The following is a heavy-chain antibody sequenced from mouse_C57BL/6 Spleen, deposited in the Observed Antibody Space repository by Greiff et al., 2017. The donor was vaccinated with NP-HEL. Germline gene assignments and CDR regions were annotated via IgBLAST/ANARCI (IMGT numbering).Heavy chain of an antibody. CDR1: GYAFSSSW. V-gene: IGHV1-82*01. CDR3: ARPYYYGSSHCAMDY. Sequence: QVQLKQSGPELVKPGASVKISCKASGYAFSSSWMNWVKQRPGKGLEWIGRIYPGDGDTNYNGKFKGKATLTADKSSSTAYMQLSSLTSEDSAVYFCARPYYYGSSHCAMDYWGQGTSVTVSS. D-gene: IGHD1-1*01. J-gene: IGHJ4*01. CDR2: IYPGDGDT.